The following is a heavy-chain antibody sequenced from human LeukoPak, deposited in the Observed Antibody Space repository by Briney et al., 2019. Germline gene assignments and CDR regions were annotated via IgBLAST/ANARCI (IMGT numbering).Heavy chain of an antibody. CDR2: ISYDGSNK. D-gene: IGHD3-22*01. V-gene: IGHV3-30-3*01. Sequence: GGSLRLSCAASGFTFSSYAMHWVRQAPGKGLEWVAVISYDGSNKYYADSVKGRFTISRDNSKNTLYLQMNSLRAEDTAVYYCARDTLYDSSGSFDYWGQETLVTVSS. CDR3: ARDTLYDSSGSFDY. J-gene: IGHJ4*02. CDR1: GFTFSSYA.